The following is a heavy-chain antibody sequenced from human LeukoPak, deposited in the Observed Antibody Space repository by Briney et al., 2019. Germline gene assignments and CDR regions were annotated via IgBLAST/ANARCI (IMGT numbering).Heavy chain of an antibody. CDR1: GGSISSYY. J-gene: IGHJ5*02. Sequence: SETLSLTCSVSGGSISSYYWSWIRQPAGKGLEWIGRIYASGSTNYNPSLKSRVTISVDTSKNQFSLKLSSVTAADTAVYYCARVLPGVVVVAATSPFGWFDPWGQGTLVTVSS. V-gene: IGHV4-4*07. D-gene: IGHD2-15*01. CDR2: IYASGST. CDR3: ARVLPGVVVVAATSPFGWFDP.